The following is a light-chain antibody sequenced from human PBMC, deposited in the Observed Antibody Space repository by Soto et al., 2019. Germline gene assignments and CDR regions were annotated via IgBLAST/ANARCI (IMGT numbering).Light chain of an antibody. CDR2: SNN. Sequence: QSVLTQPPSASGTPGQRVTISCSGSSSNIGSKTVNWYQQVPGTAPKLLIYSNNQRPSAVPDRFSGSKSGTSASLAISGLQSEDEAEYYCAAWDGSLNGAVPGGGTQLTVL. CDR3: AAWDGSLNGAV. J-gene: IGLJ7*01. V-gene: IGLV1-44*01. CDR1: SSNIGSKT.